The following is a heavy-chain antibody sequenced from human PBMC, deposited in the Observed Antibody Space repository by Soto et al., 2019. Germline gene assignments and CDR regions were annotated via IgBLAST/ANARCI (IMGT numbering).Heavy chain of an antibody. V-gene: IGHV4-31*03. D-gene: IGHD2-15*01. J-gene: IGHJ5*02. CDR3: AREGGYCSGGRCYSESWFDP. Sequence: QVQLQESGPGLVKPSQTLSLTCTVSGGSISSGGYYWSWIRQHPGKGLEWIGYIYYSGSTYYNPSLKSRVTISVDTSKNQFSLKLSSVTAADTAVYYCAREGGYCSGGRCYSESWFDPWGQGTLVTVSS. CDR1: GGSISSGGYY. CDR2: IYYSGST.